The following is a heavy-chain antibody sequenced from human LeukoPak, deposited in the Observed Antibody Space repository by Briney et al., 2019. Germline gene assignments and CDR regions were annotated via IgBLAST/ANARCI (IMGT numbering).Heavy chain of an antibody. Sequence: GGSLRLSCAVSGFTLADFAAHWVRQVAGTGLEWVSGINWNSDSIGYADSVKGRFTTSRDNAKNSLYLQMNSLRAEDTAVYYCAELGITMIGGVWGKGTTVTISS. CDR2: INWNSDSI. J-gene: IGHJ6*04. CDR3: AELGITMIGGV. D-gene: IGHD3-10*02. CDR1: GFTLADFA. V-gene: IGHV3-9*01.